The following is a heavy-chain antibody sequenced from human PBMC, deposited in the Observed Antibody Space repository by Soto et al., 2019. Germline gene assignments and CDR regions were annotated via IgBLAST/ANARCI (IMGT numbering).Heavy chain of an antibody. V-gene: IGHV3-23*01. CDR1: GFTFSSYA. CDR3: AKAGGIAVPGSHLDY. D-gene: IGHD6-19*01. Sequence: EVQLLESGGGSVQPGGSLRLSCAASGFTFSSYAMTWVRQAPGKGLEWVSAISGTGSSKNYADSVEGRFTISRDNSKNTLYLQMSSLRAEDTAVYYCAKAGGIAVPGSHLDYWGQGALVSVSS. J-gene: IGHJ4*02. CDR2: ISGTGSSK.